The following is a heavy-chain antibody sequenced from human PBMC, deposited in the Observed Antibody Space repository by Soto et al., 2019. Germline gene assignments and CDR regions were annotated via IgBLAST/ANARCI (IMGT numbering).Heavy chain of an antibody. V-gene: IGHV3-23*01. CDR2: LSGSGTDT. J-gene: IGHJ2*01. Sequence: EVQLLESGGGLVQPGGSLRLSCVASGFSFSRYAMSWVRQAPGRGLEWVAGLSGSGTDTYFADSVQGRITISRDNSKKSLSLELSFVTADDTATYFCVKQGYTYGLIYWYFDLWGRGTLVTVSS. CDR1: GFSFSRYA. CDR3: VKQGYTYGLIYWYFDL. D-gene: IGHD2-15*01.